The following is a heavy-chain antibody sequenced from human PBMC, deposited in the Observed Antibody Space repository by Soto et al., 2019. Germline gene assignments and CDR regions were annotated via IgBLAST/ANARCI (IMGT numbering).Heavy chain of an antibody. D-gene: IGHD6-6*01. J-gene: IGHJ4*02. V-gene: IGHV3-48*02. Sequence: EVQLVESGGGLVQPGGSLILSCAASGFTFSSYSMNWVRQAPGKGLEWVSYISSSSSTIYYADSVKGRFTISRDNAKNSLYLQMNSLRDEDTAVYYCARDQALGKQLLHDYWGQGTLVTVSS. CDR2: ISSSSSTI. CDR3: ARDQALGKQLLHDY. CDR1: GFTFSSYS.